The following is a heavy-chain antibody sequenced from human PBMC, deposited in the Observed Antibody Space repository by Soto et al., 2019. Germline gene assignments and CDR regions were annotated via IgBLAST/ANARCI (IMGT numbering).Heavy chain of an antibody. CDR1: GYTFSSYG. J-gene: IGHJ6*02. CDR3: ATGGYYDSSGSRNYFYYGMNV. D-gene: IGHD3-22*01. CDR2: VSPYDGYT. Sequence: QVQLVQSGAEVKKPGASVKVSCKASGYTFSSYGINWVRQALGQGLEWLGWVSPYDGYTNYAQILQGRVSMTTDTSTKTAYMEVRSLRSVDTVVYYCATGGYYDSSGSRNYFYYGMNVWGQGTTVTVSS. V-gene: IGHV1-18*01.